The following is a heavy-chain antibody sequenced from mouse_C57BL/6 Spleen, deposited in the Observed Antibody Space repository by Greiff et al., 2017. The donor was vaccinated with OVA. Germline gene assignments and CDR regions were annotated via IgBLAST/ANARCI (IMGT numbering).Heavy chain of an antibody. D-gene: IGHD2-1*01. CDR1: GFSLTSYG. CDR3: ARTYGNYVGYAMDY. Sequence: QVQLQQSGPGLVQPSQSLSITCTVSGFSLTSYGVHWVRQFPGKGLEWLGVIWSGGSTDDNAAFISRLSISKDNYKSQVFFKMNSLQADDTAIYYCARTYGNYVGYAMDYWGQGTSVTVSS. V-gene: IGHV2-2*01. CDR2: IWSGGST. J-gene: IGHJ4*01.